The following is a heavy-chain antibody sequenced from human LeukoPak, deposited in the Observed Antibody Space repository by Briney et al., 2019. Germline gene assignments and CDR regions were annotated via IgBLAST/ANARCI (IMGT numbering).Heavy chain of an antibody. CDR2: INSDGNII. CDR1: GFTFSSYL. V-gene: IGHV3-74*01. D-gene: IGHD5-24*01. J-gene: IGHJ5*02. Sequence: GGSLRLSCAASGFTFSSYLMHWVRQVPGKGLAWVSRINSDGNIISYADSVKGRFTISRDNAKNTLYLQMNGLRVEDTAVYYCASRDLGFAWGQGTLVTVSS. CDR3: ASRDLGFA.